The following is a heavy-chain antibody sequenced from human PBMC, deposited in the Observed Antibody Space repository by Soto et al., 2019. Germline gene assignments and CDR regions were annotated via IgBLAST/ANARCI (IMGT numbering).Heavy chain of an antibody. CDR1: GFTFSNYV. J-gene: IGHJ4*02. D-gene: IGHD3-10*01. V-gene: IGHV3-23*01. CDR2: ISGGGSST. Sequence: GSLRLSCTASGFTFSNYVMAWVRQAPGGGLEWVSAISGGGSSTFYANSVKGRFTISRDNSKNTLFLQMNSLIAEDTAVYYCAKRNYGSEFDYWGQGTLVTVSS. CDR3: AKRNYGSEFDY.